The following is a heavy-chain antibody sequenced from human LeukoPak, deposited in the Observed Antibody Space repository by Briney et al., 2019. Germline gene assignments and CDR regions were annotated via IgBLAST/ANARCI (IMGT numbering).Heavy chain of an antibody. CDR2: IYYSGST. Sequence: SETLSLTCTVSGGSISSYYWSWIRQPPGKGLEWIGYIYYSGSTNYNPSLKSRVTISVDTSKNQFSLKLSSVTAADTAVYYCARHQGMEKAVAKYYFDYWGQGTLVTVSS. D-gene: IGHD6-19*01. CDR1: GGSISSYY. CDR3: ARHQGMEKAVAKYYFDY. V-gene: IGHV4-59*08. J-gene: IGHJ4*02.